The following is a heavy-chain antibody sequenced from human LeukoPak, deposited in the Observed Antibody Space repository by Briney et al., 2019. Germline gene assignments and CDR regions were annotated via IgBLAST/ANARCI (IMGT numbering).Heavy chain of an antibody. D-gene: IGHD6-13*01. Sequence: ASVKVSCKASGGTFSSYAISWVRQAPGQGLEWTGRIIPIFGIANYAQKFQGRVTITADKSTSTAYMELSSLRSEDTAVYYCAIAAAGKDYYYGMDVWGQGTTVTVSS. CDR3: AIAAAGKDYYYGMDV. V-gene: IGHV1-69*04. J-gene: IGHJ6*02. CDR1: GGTFSSYA. CDR2: IIPIFGIA.